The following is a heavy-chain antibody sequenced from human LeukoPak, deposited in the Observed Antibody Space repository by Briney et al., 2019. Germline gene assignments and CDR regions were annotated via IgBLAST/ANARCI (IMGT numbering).Heavy chain of an antibody. CDR3: ARGGTGTDDHPDY. J-gene: IGHJ4*02. CDR1: GGSISSGGYS. V-gene: IGHV4-30-2*01. CDR2: IYHSGST. Sequence: PSETLSLTCAVSGGSISSGGYSWSWIRQPPGKGLEWIGHIYHSGSTYYNPSLKSRVTISVDRSKNQFSLKLSSVTAADTAVYYCARGGTGTDDHPDYWGQETLVTVSS. D-gene: IGHD1-1*01.